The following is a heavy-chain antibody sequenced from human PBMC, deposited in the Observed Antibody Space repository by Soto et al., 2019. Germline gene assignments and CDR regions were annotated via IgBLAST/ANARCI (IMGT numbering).Heavy chain of an antibody. CDR3: ASDKITGLFDY. V-gene: IGHV4-30-2*01. D-gene: IGHD2-8*02. CDR2: IHHSGST. CDR1: GGSISSGGYS. Sequence: SETLSLTCAVSGGSISSGGYSWSWIRQPPGKGLEWIGHIHHSGSTYYNPSLKTRVTISADRSKNQFSLKLTSVTAADTAVYYCASDKITGLFDYWGQGTLVTVSS. J-gene: IGHJ4*02.